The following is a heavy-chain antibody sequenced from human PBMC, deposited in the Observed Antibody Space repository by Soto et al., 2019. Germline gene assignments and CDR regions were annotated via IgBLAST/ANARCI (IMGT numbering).Heavy chain of an antibody. CDR2: INHSGST. CDR3: ARAGRIAARRSRWFDP. D-gene: IGHD6-6*01. V-gene: IGHV4-34*01. CDR1: GGSFSGYY. Sequence: QVQLQQWGAGLLKPSETLSLTCAVYGGSFSGYYWSWIRQPPGKGLEWIGEINHSGSTNDNPSLKSRVTISVDTSKNQFSLKLSSVTAADTAVYYCARAGRIAARRSRWFDPWGQGTLVTVSS. J-gene: IGHJ5*02.